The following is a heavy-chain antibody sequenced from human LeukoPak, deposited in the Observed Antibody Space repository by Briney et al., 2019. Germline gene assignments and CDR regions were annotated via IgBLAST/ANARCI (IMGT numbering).Heavy chain of an antibody. CDR2: INPNSGGT. CDR3: ARAGLDYDSSGYYFY. J-gene: IGHJ4*02. Sequence: ASVKVSCKASGYTFTGYYLHWVRQAPGQGLEWMGWINPNSGGTKFAQKFQGRITMTRDTSISTAYMELSRLRSDDTAVYYCARAGLDYDSSGYYFYWGQGTLVTVSS. V-gene: IGHV1-2*02. CDR1: GYTFTGYY. D-gene: IGHD3-22*01.